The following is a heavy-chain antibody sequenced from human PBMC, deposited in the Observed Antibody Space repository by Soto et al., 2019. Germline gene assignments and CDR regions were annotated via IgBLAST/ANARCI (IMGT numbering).Heavy chain of an antibody. CDR1: GFAFSSYA. J-gene: IGHJ4*02. V-gene: IGHV3-30-3*01. CDR2: ISYDASNK. D-gene: IGHD6-19*01. Sequence: GGSLRLSGAASGFAFSSYAMHWVRRAPGKGLEWVAVISYDASNKSYADSVKGRFTISRDNSKKTMYLQMSSLRAEDTAVYYCARPFSSGWYGDFDYWGQGTLVTVSS. CDR3: ARPFSSGWYGDFDY.